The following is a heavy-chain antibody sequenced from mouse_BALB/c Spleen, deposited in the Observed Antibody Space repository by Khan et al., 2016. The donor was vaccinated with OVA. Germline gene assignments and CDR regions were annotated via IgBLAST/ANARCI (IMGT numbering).Heavy chain of an antibody. D-gene: IGHD2-1*01. J-gene: IGHJ1*01. CDR3: ARVGNYWYFDV. CDR1: GYTFTNYG. CDR2: INTYTGEP. V-gene: IGHV9-3-1*01. Sequence: QIQLVQSGPELKKPGETVKISCKASGYTFTNYGMTWVKQAPGKGLKWMGWINTYTGEPTYVDDFKGRFAFSLETSATTASLQINNLKNEDTATYFCARVGNYWYFDVWGAGTTVTVSS.